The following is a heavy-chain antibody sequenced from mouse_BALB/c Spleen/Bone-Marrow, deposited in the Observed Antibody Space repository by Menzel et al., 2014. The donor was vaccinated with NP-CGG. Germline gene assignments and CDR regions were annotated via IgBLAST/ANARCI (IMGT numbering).Heavy chain of an antibody. CDR2: ISGYYGDA. V-gene: IGHV1S137*01. D-gene: IGHD2-14*01. J-gene: IGHJ4*01. Sequence: QVQLKESGAELVRPGVSVKISCKGSGYTFTDFAIRWVKQSHAKSLEWIGLISGYYGDAIYNQKFKGKATMTVDKSSSTAYMDLARLTSEDSAIYYCARSVKVRNAMDYWGQGTSVTVSS. CDR1: GYTFTDFA. CDR3: ARSVKVRNAMDY.